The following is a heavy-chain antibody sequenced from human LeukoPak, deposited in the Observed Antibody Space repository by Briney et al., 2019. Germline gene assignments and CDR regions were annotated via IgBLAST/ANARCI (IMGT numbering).Heavy chain of an antibody. CDR1: GYTFTSYD. Sequence: ASVKVSCKASGYTFTSYDINWVRQATGQGLEWMGWMNPNSGNTGYAQKLQGRVTMTRNTSISTAYMELSSLRSEDTAVYYCARGAVLWFGELLSWFDPWGQGTLVTVSS. V-gene: IGHV1-8*01. CDR2: MNPNSGNT. J-gene: IGHJ5*02. CDR3: ARGAVLWFGELLSWFDP. D-gene: IGHD3-10*01.